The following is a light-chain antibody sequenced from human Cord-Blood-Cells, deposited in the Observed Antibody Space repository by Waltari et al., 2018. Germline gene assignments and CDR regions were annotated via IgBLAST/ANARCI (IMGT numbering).Light chain of an antibody. CDR1: QSVLYSSNNKNY. CDR3: QQYYSLLT. Sequence: DIVMTQSPDSLAVSLGERATINCKSSQSVLYSSNNKNYLAWYQQKPGQPPKLLIYWASTRESGVPDRFSGSGSGTDFTLTISSLQAEDVAVYYCQQYYSLLTFGPGTEVDIK. J-gene: IGKJ3*01. V-gene: IGKV4-1*01. CDR2: WAS.